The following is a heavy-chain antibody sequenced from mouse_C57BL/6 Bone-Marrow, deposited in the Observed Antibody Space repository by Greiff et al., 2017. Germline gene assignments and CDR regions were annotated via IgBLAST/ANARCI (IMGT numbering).Heavy chain of an antibody. V-gene: IGHV14-3*01. CDR2: IDPENGNT. Sequence: VQLQQSVAELVRPGASVKLSCTASGFNIKNTYMHWVKQRPEQGLEWIGRIDPENGNTNYAPTFQGKATLTADPSSNTAYLQLSSTTSEDTAIYYCARRSLLDYARDYWGQGTSVTVSS. CDR3: ARRSLLDYARDY. J-gene: IGHJ4*01. CDR1: GFNIKNTY. D-gene: IGHD2-1*01.